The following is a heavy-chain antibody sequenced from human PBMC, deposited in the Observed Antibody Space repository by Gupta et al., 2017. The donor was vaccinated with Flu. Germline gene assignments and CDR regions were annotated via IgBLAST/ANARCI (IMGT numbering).Heavy chain of an antibody. CDR2: ISGSVGST. J-gene: IGHJ4*02. CDR3: AKGDSFYDSSGYYYVEEFDY. D-gene: IGHD3-22*01. V-gene: IGHV3-23*01. Sequence: LEWVSAISGSVGSTYYADSVKGRFTISRDNSKNTLYLQMNSLRAEDTAVYYCAKGDSFYDSSGYYYVEEFDYWGQGTLVTVSS.